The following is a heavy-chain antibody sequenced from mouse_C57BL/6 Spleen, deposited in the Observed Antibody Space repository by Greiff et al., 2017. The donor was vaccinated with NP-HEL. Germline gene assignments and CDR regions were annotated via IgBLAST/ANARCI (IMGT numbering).Heavy chain of an antibody. D-gene: IGHD1-1*01. V-gene: IGHV1-82*01. Sequence: QVQLQQSGPELVKPGASVKISCKASGYAFSSSWMNWVKQRPGKGLEWIGRIYPGDGDTNYNGKFKGKATLTADKSSSTAYMQLSSLTSEDSAVYFCASITTVEYYFDYWGQGTTLTVSS. CDR3: ASITTVEYYFDY. CDR2: IYPGDGDT. J-gene: IGHJ2*01. CDR1: GYAFSSSW.